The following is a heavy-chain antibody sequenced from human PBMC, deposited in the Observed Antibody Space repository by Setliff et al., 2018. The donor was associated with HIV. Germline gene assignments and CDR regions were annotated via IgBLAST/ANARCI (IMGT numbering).Heavy chain of an antibody. J-gene: IGHJ4*02. CDR3: ARRPPLTTGREYYFDF. V-gene: IGHV4-4*09. CDR1: GGSFTTYY. D-gene: IGHD1-1*01. CDR2: FYTSGST. Sequence: KPSETLSLTCTVSGGSFTTYYWSWLRQPPGKELEWIGYFYTSGSTNYNPSLKSRVTISIDTSKNQFSLKLNAVTAADTAVYYCARRPPLTTGREYYFDFWGQGTLVTV.